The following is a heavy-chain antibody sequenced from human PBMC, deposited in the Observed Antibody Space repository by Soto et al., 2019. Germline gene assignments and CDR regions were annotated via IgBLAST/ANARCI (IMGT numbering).Heavy chain of an antibody. Sequence: EVQLLESGGGLVQPGGSLRLSCAASGFTFSSYTMSWVRQGPGKGLEWVSGISSSGGSTVYADSVKGRFTSSRDNFKNTLYRQMNSLRAEETAVYYCAKGWGDYWGQGTAVTGSS. CDR2: ISSSGGST. J-gene: IGHJ4*02. CDR1: GFTFSSYT. D-gene: IGHD7-27*01. V-gene: IGHV3-23*01. CDR3: AKGWGDY.